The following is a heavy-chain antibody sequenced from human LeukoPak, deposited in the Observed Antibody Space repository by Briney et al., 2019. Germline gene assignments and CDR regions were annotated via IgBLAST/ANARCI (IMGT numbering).Heavy chain of an antibody. CDR3: TRVLGGSSSPLTIDY. J-gene: IGHJ4*02. V-gene: IGHV3-49*04. D-gene: IGHD6-13*01. CDR2: IRSKAYGGTT. Sequence: AGGSLRLSCTASGFTFGDYAMRWVRQAPGKGLEWVGFIRSKAYGGTTEYAASVEGRFTISRDDSKSIAYLQMNSLKTEDTAVYYCTRVLGGSSSPLTIDYWGQGTLVTVSS. CDR1: GFTFGDYA.